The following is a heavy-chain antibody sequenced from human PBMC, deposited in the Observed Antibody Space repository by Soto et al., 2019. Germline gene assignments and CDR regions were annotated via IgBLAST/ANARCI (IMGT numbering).Heavy chain of an antibody. Sequence: SVKVSCKASGGTFSSYAISWVRQAPGQGLEWMGGIIPIFGTANYAQKFQGRVTITADESTSTAYMELSSLRSEDTAVYYCATPYYYDSSGYYYKSFDYWGQGTLVTVSS. V-gene: IGHV1-69*13. CDR2: IIPIFGTA. CDR1: GGTFSSYA. J-gene: IGHJ4*02. CDR3: ATPYYYDSSGYYYKSFDY. D-gene: IGHD3-22*01.